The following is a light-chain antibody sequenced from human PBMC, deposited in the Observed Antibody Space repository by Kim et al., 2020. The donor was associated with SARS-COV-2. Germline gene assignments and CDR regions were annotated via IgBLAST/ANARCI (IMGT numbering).Light chain of an antibody. CDR1: RFNIVNNS. CDR2: DNN. CDR3: GTWDTSLTALL. Sequence: KVTLSCSLIRFNIVNNSVSWYQQFPGTAPNLLIYDNNVLPSGIPDRFSGSKSGTSATLGITGLQTGDEADYYCGTWDTSLTALLFGGGTQLTVL. J-gene: IGLJ2*01. V-gene: IGLV1-51*01.